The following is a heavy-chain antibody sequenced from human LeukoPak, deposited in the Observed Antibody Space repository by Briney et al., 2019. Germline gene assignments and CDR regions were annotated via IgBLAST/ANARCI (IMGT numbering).Heavy chain of an antibody. CDR2: ISGSGGST. V-gene: IGHV3-23*01. J-gene: IGHJ4*02. CDR1: GFTFSSYA. D-gene: IGHD3-22*01. Sequence: GGSLRLSCAASGFTFSSYAMTWVRQAPGKGLEWVSAISGSGGSTYYADSVKGRFTISRDNSKNTLYLQMNSLRAEDTAVYYCAKGSTMIVVNTFDYWGQGTLVTVSS. CDR3: AKGSTMIVVNTFDY.